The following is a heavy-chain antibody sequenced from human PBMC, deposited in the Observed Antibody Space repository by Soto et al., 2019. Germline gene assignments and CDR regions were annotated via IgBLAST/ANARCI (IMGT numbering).Heavy chain of an antibody. V-gene: IGHV3-11*01. Sequence: QVQLAESGGGLVEPGGYLRLSCAASGFTFSDYDMSWIRQAPGKGLEWVSFVSSSGTTMYYADSVKGRFTISRDNAKNSLYLQRNSLTADDTAVYYCARMGPRAARPSYWGQGTLVTVSS. CDR1: GFTFSDYD. CDR3: ARMGPRAARPSY. CDR2: VSSSGTTM. D-gene: IGHD6-6*01. J-gene: IGHJ4*02.